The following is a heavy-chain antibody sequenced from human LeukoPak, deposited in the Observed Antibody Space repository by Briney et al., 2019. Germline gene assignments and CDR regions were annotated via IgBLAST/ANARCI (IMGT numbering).Heavy chain of an antibody. CDR2: IYYGGST. D-gene: IGHD5-18*01. CDR1: GGSISSSSYY. Sequence: SETLSLTCTVSGGSISSSSYYWGWIRQPPGKGLEWIGTIYYGGSTYYNPSLKSRVTISVDTPKNQFSLKLNSVTAADTAVYYCARGGSYGTSGYWGQGTLVTVSS. J-gene: IGHJ4*02. CDR3: ARGGSYGTSGY. V-gene: IGHV4-39*07.